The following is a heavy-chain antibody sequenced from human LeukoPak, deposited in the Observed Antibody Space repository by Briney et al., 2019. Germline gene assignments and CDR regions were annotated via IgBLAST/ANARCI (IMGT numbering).Heavy chain of an antibody. CDR2: IIPIFGTA. J-gene: IGHJ2*01. V-gene: IGHV1-69*13. Sequence: VASVKVSCTASGGTFSSYAISWVRQAPGQGLEWMGGIIPIFGTANYAQKFQGRVTITADESTSTAYMELSSLRSEDTAVYYCASRYCSSTSCYVSWYFDLWGRGTLVTVSS. CDR3: ASRYCSSTSCYVSWYFDL. D-gene: IGHD2-2*01. CDR1: GGTFSSYA.